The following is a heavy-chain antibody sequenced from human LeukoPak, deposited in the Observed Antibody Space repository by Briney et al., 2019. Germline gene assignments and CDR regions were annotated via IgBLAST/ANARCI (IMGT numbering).Heavy chain of an antibody. J-gene: IGHJ5*02. CDR1: GFTVSSNY. Sequence: GGSLRLSCAASGFTVSSNYMSRVRQAPGKGLEWVSVIYSGGSTYYADSVKGRFTISRDNSKNTLYLQMNSLRAEDTALYYCAKGGYSGYESWFDPWGQGTLVTVSS. CDR2: IYSGGST. CDR3: AKGGYSGYESWFDP. D-gene: IGHD5-12*01. V-gene: IGHV3-53*05.